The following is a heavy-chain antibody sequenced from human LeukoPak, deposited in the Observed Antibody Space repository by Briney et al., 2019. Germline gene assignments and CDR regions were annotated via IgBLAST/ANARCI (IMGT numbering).Heavy chain of an antibody. J-gene: IGHJ4*02. V-gene: IGHV3-30-3*01. CDR2: ISYDGSNK. CDR1: GFTYSSYA. Sequence: GRSLRLSRAASGFTYSSYAMHWVRQAPGKGLEWVAVISYDGSNKYYADSVKGRFTISRDNSKNTLYLQMNSLRAEDTAVYYCARDDRLYSSGWSPYFDYWGQGTLVTVSS. CDR3: ARDDRLYSSGWSPYFDY. D-gene: IGHD6-19*01.